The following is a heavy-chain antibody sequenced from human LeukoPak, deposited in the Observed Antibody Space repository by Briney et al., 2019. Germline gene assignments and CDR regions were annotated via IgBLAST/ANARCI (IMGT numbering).Heavy chain of an antibody. CDR1: GFTFSSYA. CDR2: ISCDGSNK. J-gene: IGHJ1*01. V-gene: IGHV3-30-3*01. CDR3: ARAVTNAEYFQH. Sequence: GGSLRLSCAASGFTFSSYAMHWVRQAPGKGLEWVAVISCDGSNKYYADSVKGRFTISRDNSKNTLYLQMNSLRAEDTAVYYCARAVTNAEYFQHWGQGTLVTVSS. D-gene: IGHD5-18*01.